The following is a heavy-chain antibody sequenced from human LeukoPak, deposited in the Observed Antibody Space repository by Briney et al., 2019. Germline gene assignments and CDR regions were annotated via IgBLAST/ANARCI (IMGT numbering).Heavy chain of an antibody. V-gene: IGHV3-23*01. CDR2: ISGSGGST. Sequence: PGGSLRPSCAASGFTFSSYAMSWVRQAPGKGLEWVSAISGSGGSTYYADSVKGRFTISRDNSKNTLYLQMNSLRAEDTAVYYCARVHKSLWFGDRKLDYWGQGTLVTVSS. D-gene: IGHD3-10*01. CDR3: ARVHKSLWFGDRKLDY. J-gene: IGHJ4*02. CDR1: GFTFSSYA.